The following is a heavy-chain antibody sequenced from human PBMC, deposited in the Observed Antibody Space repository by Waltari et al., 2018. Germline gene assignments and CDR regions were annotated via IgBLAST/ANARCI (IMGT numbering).Heavy chain of an antibody. CDR1: GGSISSYY. V-gene: IGHV4-59*01. J-gene: IGHJ3*02. D-gene: IGHD1-26*01. CDR2: IYYSGST. CDR3: ARAHDSLFIVGATPGAFDI. Sequence: QVQLQESGPGLVKPSETLSLTCTVPGGSISSYYWSWLPQPPGKGLEWIGYIYYSGSTNYNPSLKSRVTISVDTSKNQFSLKLSSVTAADTAVYYCARAHDSLFIVGATPGAFDIWGQGTMVTVSS.